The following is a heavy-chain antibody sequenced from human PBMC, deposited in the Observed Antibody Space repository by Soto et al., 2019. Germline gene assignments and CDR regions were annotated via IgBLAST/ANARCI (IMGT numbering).Heavy chain of an antibody. V-gene: IGHV1-69*13. Sequence: SVKVSCKVSGGTFSSYAISWVRQAPGQGLEWMGGIIPIFGTANYAQKFQGRVTITADESTSTAYMELSSLRSEDTAVYYCATPGYGGNLPFDYWGQGTLVTVSS. CDR3: ATPGYGGNLPFDY. CDR2: IIPIFGTA. J-gene: IGHJ4*02. D-gene: IGHD2-15*01. CDR1: GGTFSSYA.